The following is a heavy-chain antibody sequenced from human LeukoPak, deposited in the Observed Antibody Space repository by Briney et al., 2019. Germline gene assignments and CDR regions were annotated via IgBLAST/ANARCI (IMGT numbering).Heavy chain of an antibody. CDR3: AREGEYCSSTSCYGRFDP. CDR1: GGTFSSYA. Sequence: GASVKVSCKASGGTFSSYAISWVRQAPGQGLEWMGGIIPIFGTANYAQKFQGRVTMTRDTSISTAYMELSRLRSDDTAVYYCAREGEYCSSTSCYGRFDPWGQGTLVTVSS. D-gene: IGHD2-2*01. J-gene: IGHJ5*02. V-gene: IGHV1-69*05. CDR2: IIPIFGTA.